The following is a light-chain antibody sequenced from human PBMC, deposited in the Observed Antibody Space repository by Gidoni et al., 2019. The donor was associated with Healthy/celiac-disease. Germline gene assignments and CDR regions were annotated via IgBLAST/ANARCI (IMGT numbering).Light chain of an antibody. CDR3: QQYGSSPQT. V-gene: IGKV3-20*01. CDR2: GAS. Sequence: EIVLTQSPGTLSSSPGERATLSCRASQSVSSSYLAWYQQKPSQAPRLLIYGASSRATGIPDRFSGSGSGTDFTLTISRLEPEDFAVYYCQQYGSSPQTFGQGTKVEIK. J-gene: IGKJ1*01. CDR1: QSVSSSY.